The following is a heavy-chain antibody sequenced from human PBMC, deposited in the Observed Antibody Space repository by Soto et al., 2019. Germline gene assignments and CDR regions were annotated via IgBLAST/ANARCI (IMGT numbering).Heavy chain of an antibody. D-gene: IGHD5-18*01. V-gene: IGHV3-15*01. CDR1: GVTFSNAW. J-gene: IGHJ4*02. CDR3: TTDEMWDTAMVNYDY. CDR2: IKSKTDGGTT. Sequence: PGGSLRLSCAASGVTFSNAWMSWVRQAPGKGLEWVGRIKSKTDGGTTDYAAPVKGRFTISRDDSKNTLYLQMNSLKTEDTAVYYCTTDEMWDTAMVNYDYWGQGTLVTVSS.